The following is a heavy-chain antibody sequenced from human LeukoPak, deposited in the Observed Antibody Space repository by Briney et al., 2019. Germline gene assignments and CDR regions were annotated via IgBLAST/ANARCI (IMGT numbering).Heavy chain of an antibody. CDR3: AREDFFTPHS. J-gene: IGHJ4*02. D-gene: IGHD3/OR15-3a*01. CDR1: GFTFSTYG. V-gene: IGHV3-30*03. Sequence: GGSLRLSCAASGFTFSTYGMHWVRQAPGKGLEWVAFISYDGSKKYFADSVKGRFTISRDNAKNSLFLQMDSLRAEDTAVYFCAREDFFTPHSWGQGTLVTVSS. CDR2: ISYDGSKK.